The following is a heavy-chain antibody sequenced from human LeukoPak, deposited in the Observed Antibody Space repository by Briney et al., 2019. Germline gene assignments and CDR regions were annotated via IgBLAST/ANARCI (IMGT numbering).Heavy chain of an antibody. V-gene: IGHV3-30*02. J-gene: IGHJ4*02. Sequence: PGGTLRLSCAASGFTFSSYGMSWVRQAPGKGLEWVAFIRYDGSNKYYADSVKGRFTISRDNSKNTLYLQMNSLRAEDTAVYYCAKAHEWLLPTRVDCWGQGTLVTVSS. CDR3: AKAHEWLLPTRVDC. D-gene: IGHD3-22*01. CDR1: GFTFSSYG. CDR2: IRYDGSNK.